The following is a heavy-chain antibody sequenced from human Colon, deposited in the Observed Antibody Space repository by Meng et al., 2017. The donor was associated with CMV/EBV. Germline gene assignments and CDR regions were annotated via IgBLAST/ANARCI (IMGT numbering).Heavy chain of an antibody. Sequence: FSLFVQAFTTCSWSWIRQPPRQGLGWIGDVNYSGSTSYTPSLKGRVTISVDTSNTQFSLRLNSVTAADTAVYYCATSLPDAWELLAYWGQGTLVTVSS. J-gene: IGHJ4*02. D-gene: IGHD2-15*01. CDR1: VQAFTTCS. V-gene: IGHV4-34*01. CDR2: VNYSGST. CDR3: ATSLPDAWELLAY.